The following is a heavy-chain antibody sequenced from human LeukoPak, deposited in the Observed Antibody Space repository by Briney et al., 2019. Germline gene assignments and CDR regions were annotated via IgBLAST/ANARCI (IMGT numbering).Heavy chain of an antibody. CDR3: AREIPKRYCGGDCYSGGNFDY. CDR1: GSSISSGGYY. V-gene: IGHV4-31*03. D-gene: IGHD2-21*02. CDR2: IYYSGST. Sequence: SETLSLTCTVSGSSISSGGYYWSWIRQHPGKGLEWIGYIYYSGSTYYNPSLKSRVTISVDTSKNQFSLKLSSVTAADTAVYYCAREIPKRYCGGDCYSGGNFDYWGQGTLVTASS. J-gene: IGHJ4*02.